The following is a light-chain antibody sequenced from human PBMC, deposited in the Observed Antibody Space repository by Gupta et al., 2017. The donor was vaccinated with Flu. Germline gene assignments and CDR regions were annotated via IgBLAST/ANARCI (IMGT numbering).Light chain of an antibody. CDR3: KQYLQAPRT. J-gene: IGKJ1*01. CDR1: QCRLHRNGYNY. CDR2: VGS. Sequence: VSSGEAASISCSTSQCRLHRNGYNYLAWYRQNPGQVPQLLIYVGSNWPSGVPDRFSGSGSGTDFTLKISRVKAEDVGAYYCKQYLQAPRTFGPGTKVEIK. V-gene: IGKV2-28*01.